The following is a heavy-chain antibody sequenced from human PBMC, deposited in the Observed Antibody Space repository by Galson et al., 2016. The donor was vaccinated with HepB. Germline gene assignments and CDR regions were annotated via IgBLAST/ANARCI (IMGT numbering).Heavy chain of an antibody. D-gene: IGHD1-26*01. CDR2: IHDSGST. Sequence: TLSLTCTVSGGSISSGGYSWSWIRQHPGKGLEWIGYIHDSGSTYYNPSLKSRLTLSVDMSKNHFSMDLSSVTAADTAVYYCATKVVGPTTGHFVYWGQGTLVTVSS. CDR1: GGSISSGGYS. CDR3: ATKVVGPTTGHFVY. J-gene: IGHJ4*02. V-gene: IGHV4-31*03.